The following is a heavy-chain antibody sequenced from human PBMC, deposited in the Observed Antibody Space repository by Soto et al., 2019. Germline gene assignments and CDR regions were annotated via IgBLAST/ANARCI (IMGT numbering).Heavy chain of an antibody. Sequence: GGSLRLSCAASGFTFSSYGMHWVRQAPGKGLEWVAVIWFDGSNKYYADSVKGRSTISRDNSKNTLYLQMNSLRAEDTAVYYCARVASSSGWSEWFDPWGQGTLVTVSS. V-gene: IGHV3-33*01. CDR3: ARVASSSGWSEWFDP. CDR1: GFTFSSYG. J-gene: IGHJ5*02. CDR2: IWFDGSNK. D-gene: IGHD6-19*01.